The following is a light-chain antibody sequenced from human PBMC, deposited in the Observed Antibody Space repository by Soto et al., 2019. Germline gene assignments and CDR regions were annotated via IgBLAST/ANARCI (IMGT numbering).Light chain of an antibody. CDR2: AAT. CDR1: QSIDTY. V-gene: IGKV1-39*01. CDR3: QQVYSTPGT. Sequence: DIQMTQSPSSLSASVGERVTITCRASQSIDTYLNWYQLKPGKAQNLLIYAATRLHTGVPSRFSGSGSGTGFTLSISNLQPEDFATYYCQQVYSTPGTFGQGTKV. J-gene: IGKJ1*01.